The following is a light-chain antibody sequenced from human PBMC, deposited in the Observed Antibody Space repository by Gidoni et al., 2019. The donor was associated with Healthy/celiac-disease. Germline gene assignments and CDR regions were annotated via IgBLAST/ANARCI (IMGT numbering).Light chain of an antibody. CDR2: KAS. Sequence: DIQMTQSPSTLSSSVGDRVTITCRASQSISSWLAWYQQKPGKAPKLLIYKASSLESGVPSRFSGSGSGTEFTLNISSLQPDDFATYYCKQYNSYSRTFGQGPKVEIK. J-gene: IGKJ1*01. CDR1: QSISSW. CDR3: KQYNSYSRT. V-gene: IGKV1-5*03.